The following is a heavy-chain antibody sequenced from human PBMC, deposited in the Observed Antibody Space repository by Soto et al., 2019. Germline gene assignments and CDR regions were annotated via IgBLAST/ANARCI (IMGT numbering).Heavy chain of an antibody. Sequence: ASVKVSCKASGYSFTSYGINWVRQAPGPGLEWMGWISTYDGTTKYAQKVQGRVTMTTDTSTSTAYMELRSLRSDDTAVYYCARDQVFEDSRGNLAGYWGQGTLVTVSS. CDR1: GYSFTSYG. CDR2: ISTYDGTT. V-gene: IGHV1-18*01. J-gene: IGHJ4*02. CDR3: ARDQVFEDSRGNLAGY. D-gene: IGHD3-22*01.